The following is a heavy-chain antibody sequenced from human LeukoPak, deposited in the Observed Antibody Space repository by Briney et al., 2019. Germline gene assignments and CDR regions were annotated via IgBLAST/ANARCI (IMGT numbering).Heavy chain of an antibody. CDR1: GFTFSNYW. J-gene: IGHJ4*02. D-gene: IGHD5-12*01. V-gene: IGHV3-74*01. Sequence: GGSLRLSCAASGFTFSNYWMHSVRQAPGKGLVWVSRITSDGSSTNYADSVKGRFTISRDNAKNMLYLQMNSLSAEDTALYYCATERAGTSGYIVFDYWGQGTLVTVSS. CDR2: ITSDGSST. CDR3: ATERAGTSGYIVFDY.